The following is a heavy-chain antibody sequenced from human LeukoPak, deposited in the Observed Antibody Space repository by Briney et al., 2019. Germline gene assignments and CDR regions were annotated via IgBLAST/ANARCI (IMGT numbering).Heavy chain of an antibody. CDR1: GFTVSSDY. D-gene: IGHD2-21*02. CDR2: IYSGGST. J-gene: IGHJ4*02. CDR3: ARMTAILALDY. Sequence: PGGSLRLSCAASGFTVSSDYMSWVRQAPGKGLEWVSVIYSGGSTYYADSMKGRFTISRDNSKNTLYLQMNSLRAEDTAVYYCARMTAILALDYWGQGTLVTVSS. V-gene: IGHV3-53*01.